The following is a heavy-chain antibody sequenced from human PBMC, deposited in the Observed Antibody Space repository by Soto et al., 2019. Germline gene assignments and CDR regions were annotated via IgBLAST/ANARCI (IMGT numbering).Heavy chain of an antibody. CDR3: ARLGGNVLALGSFFDY. CDR1: GYNFANYW. J-gene: IGHJ4*02. V-gene: IGHV5-51*01. D-gene: IGHD2-15*01. Sequence: EVQLVQSGAEFKKSGESLRISCQSSGYNFANYWVAWVRQMPGRGLEWMGIVYPVDSGTKYSPSFQGQVTISADKSVSTAYLQWSSLKASDTAMYYCARLGGNVLALGSFFDYWGQGTLVTVSS. CDR2: VYPVDSGT.